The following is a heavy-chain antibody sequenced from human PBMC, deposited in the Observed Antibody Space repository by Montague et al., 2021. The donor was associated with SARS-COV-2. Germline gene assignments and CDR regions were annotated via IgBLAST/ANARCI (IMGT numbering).Heavy chain of an antibody. V-gene: IGHV4-59*12. CDR2: INHRGST. J-gene: IGHJ4*02. CDR1: GGSIRNYY. Sequence: SETLSLTCTVSGGSIRNYYWTWIRQPPGKGLEWIGSINHRGSTNYNPSLKSRVSISVDTSKNQFSLKMTSVTAADTAVYFCARGRPDINMVVGVVTGGEYYFDFWGQGTLVAVSS. CDR3: ARGRPDINMVVGVVTGGEYYFDF. D-gene: IGHD3-22*01.